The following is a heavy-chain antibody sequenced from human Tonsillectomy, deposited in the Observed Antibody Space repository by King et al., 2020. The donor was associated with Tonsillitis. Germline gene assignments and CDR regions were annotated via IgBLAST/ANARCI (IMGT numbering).Heavy chain of an antibody. D-gene: IGHD2-2*01. CDR3: AREGTCSSTSCQVDY. CDR1: GYSFISYG. CDR2: ISASNGNT. J-gene: IGHJ4*02. V-gene: IGHV1-18*01. Sequence: QLVQSGDEVKKPGASVKVSCKASGYSFISYGISWVRQAPGQGLEWMGWISASNGNTNYAQRVQGRVTMTTDTFTTTAYMELRSLRSDDTAIYYCAREGTCSSTSCQVDYWGQGTLVTVSS.